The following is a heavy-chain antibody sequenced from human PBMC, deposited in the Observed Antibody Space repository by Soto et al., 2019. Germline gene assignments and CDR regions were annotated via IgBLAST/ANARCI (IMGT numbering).Heavy chain of an antibody. CDR3: AITYCRDNSCPRDFDF. Sequence: QVQVVQSGAEVKKPESSVKVSCKPSGGTFNTYTVNWVRLAPGHGLERMGRFIPILDMANYAPTSQARVTITAYRSTVTAYMELNSLTSADTAVYYCAITYCRDNSCPRDFDFWGLGTRVTVSS. D-gene: IGHD2-21*01. J-gene: IGHJ4*02. V-gene: IGHV1-69*02. CDR1: GGTFNTYT. CDR2: FIPILDMA.